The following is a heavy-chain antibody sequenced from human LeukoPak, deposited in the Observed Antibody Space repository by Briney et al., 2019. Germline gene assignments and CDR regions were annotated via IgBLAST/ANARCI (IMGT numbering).Heavy chain of an antibody. CDR2: INPNSGGT. D-gene: IGHD3-10*01. V-gene: IGHV1-2*02. Sequence: PWASVKVSCKASGYTFTGYYMHWVRQAPGQGLEWMGWINPNSGGTIYAQKFQGRVTMTEDTSTDTAYMELSSLRSEDTAVYYCATDWFEGFGEFWGQGTLVTVSS. CDR1: GYTFTGYY. CDR3: ATDWFEGFGEF. J-gene: IGHJ4*02.